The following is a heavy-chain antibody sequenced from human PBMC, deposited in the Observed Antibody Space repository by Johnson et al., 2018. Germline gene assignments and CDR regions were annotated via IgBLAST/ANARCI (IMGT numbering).Heavy chain of an antibody. CDR3: ARDVPDSSGYSFQH. CDR1: GFTFSSYS. D-gene: IGHD3-22*01. Sequence: VQLVQSGGGLVKPGGSLRLSCAASGFTFSSYSMNWVRQAPGKGLEWVASISSSSSYISYADSVKGRFTISRDNAKNSLYRQMNSLRAEDTAVYYCARDVPDSSGYSFQHWGQGTLVTVSS. V-gene: IGHV3-21*01. CDR2: ISSSSSYI. J-gene: IGHJ1*01.